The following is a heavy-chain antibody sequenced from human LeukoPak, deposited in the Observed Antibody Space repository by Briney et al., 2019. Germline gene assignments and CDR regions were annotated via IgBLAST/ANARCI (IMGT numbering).Heavy chain of an antibody. CDR3: ARNLPAGSVYYYDSSGYYRAFDI. V-gene: IGHV3-23*01. D-gene: IGHD3-22*01. J-gene: IGHJ3*02. Sequence: GGSLRLSCAASGFTFGSYAMSWVRQAPGKGLEWVSFISPNADRTSKADSVEGRFTISRDNPRNTLYLQMNSLRDDDTAVYYCARNLPAGSVYYYDSSGYYRAFDIWGQGTMVTVSS. CDR1: GFTFGSYA. CDR2: ISPNADRT.